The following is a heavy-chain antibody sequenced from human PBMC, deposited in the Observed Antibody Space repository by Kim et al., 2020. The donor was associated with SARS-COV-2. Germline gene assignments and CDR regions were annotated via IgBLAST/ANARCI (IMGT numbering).Heavy chain of an antibody. D-gene: IGHD1-20*01. J-gene: IGHJ1*01. V-gene: IGHV3-74*01. CDR2: INNEGTRT. CDR1: GFTFRGEW. Sequence: GGSLRLSCAASGFTFRGEWMHWVRQVPGKGLVWVACINNEGTRTWYADSVKGRFTISRDNARNTLDLQMSSLSAGDTAVYYCTRDVQYNAAWGQGTLVSV. CDR3: TRDVQYNAA.